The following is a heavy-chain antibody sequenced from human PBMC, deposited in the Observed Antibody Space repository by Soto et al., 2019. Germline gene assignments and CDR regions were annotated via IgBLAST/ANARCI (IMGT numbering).Heavy chain of an antibody. CDR1: GFIFSNFW. V-gene: IGHV3-7*04. Sequence: EVQLVESGGGLVQPGGSLRLSCAASGFIFSNFWMSWVRQAPGKGLEWVANIKQDGGEKYYVDSVKGRFTISRHNAKNSLYLQMNSLRGEDTAVYHCARAYCSGGSCSPGIYWGQGTLVTVSS. D-gene: IGHD2-15*01. CDR3: ARAYCSGGSCSPGIY. CDR2: IKQDGGEK. J-gene: IGHJ4*02.